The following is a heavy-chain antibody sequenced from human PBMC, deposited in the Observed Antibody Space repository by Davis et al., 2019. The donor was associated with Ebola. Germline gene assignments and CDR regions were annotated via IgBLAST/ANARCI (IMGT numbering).Heavy chain of an antibody. CDR3: ARDRFPRIRSITYNWFDP. V-gene: IGHV1-69*13. CDR1: GGTFSSYA. CDR2: IIPIFGTA. Sequence: SVKVSCKASGGTFSSYAISWVRQAPGQGLEWMGGIIPIFGTANYAQKFQGRVTITADESTSTAYMELGSLRSEDTAVYYCARDRFPRIRSITYNWFDPWGQGTLVTVSS. D-gene: IGHD1-20*01. J-gene: IGHJ5*02.